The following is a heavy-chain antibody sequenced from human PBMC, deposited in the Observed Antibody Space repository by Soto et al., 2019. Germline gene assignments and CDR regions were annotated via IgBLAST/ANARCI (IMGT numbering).Heavy chain of an antibody. Sequence: QARLVESGGGLVKPGGSLRLSCAASGFTFSDYYMNWIRQARGKGLEWVAYITSSSSYYADSVKGRFTISRDDAKNSLYLQMNSLRAEDTAVYYCARDGIIIAPGAFDIWGQGTTVTVSS. CDR1: GFTFSDYY. D-gene: IGHD3-16*01. J-gene: IGHJ3*02. CDR2: ITSSSS. V-gene: IGHV3-11*05. CDR3: ARDGIIIAPGAFDI.